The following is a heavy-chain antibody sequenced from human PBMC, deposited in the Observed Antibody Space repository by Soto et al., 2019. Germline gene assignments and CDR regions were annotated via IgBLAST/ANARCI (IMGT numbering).Heavy chain of an antibody. CDR2: ISGSGGST. CDR1: GFTFSSYA. Sequence: GGSLRLSCAASGFTFSSYAMNWVRQAPGKGLEWVSAISGSGGSTYYADSVKGRFTISRDNSKNTLYLQMNSLRAEDTAVYYCAEGYYYGSGSYSYFDYWGQGTLVTVSS. D-gene: IGHD3-10*01. V-gene: IGHV3-23*01. J-gene: IGHJ4*02. CDR3: AEGYYYGSGSYSYFDY.